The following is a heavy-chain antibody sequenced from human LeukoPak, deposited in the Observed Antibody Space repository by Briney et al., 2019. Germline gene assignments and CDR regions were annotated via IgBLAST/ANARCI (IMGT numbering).Heavy chain of an antibody. D-gene: IGHD3-9*01. CDR3: ARVSVLRYFDWSPYFDY. Sequence: KPSETLSLTCTVSGGSISSYYLSWIRQPPGKGLEWIGYIYYSGSTNYNPSLKSRVTISVDTSKNQFSLKLSSVTAAVTAVYYCARVSVLRYFDWSPYFDYWGQGTLVTVSS. CDR1: GGSISSYY. CDR2: IYYSGST. V-gene: IGHV4-59*01. J-gene: IGHJ4*02.